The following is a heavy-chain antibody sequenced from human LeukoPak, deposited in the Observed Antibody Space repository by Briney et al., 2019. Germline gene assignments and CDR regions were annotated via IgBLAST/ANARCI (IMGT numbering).Heavy chain of an antibody. CDR3: AYDILTG. V-gene: IGHV3-74*01. J-gene: IGHJ4*02. D-gene: IGHD3-9*01. Sequence: PGGSLRLSWAASGFTLSNYWMHWVRQAPGKGLVWVSRINSDGSSTNYADSVKGRFTISRDNAKNTLYLQMNSLRAEDTAIYYCAYDILTGWGQGTLVTVSS. CDR1: GFTLSNYW. CDR2: INSDGSST.